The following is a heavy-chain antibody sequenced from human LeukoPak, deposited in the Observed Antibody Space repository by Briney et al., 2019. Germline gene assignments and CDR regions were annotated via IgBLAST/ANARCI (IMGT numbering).Heavy chain of an antibody. D-gene: IGHD3-9*01. CDR1: GFTFSGYT. CDR3: ARERPWDYDILTGYYNTEEGGDAFDI. Sequence: PGGSLRLSCAASGFTFSGYTINWVRQAPGKGLEWVSSISTSSSYIYYADSVKGRFTISRDNAKNTLYLQMNSLRAEDTAVYYCARERPWDYDILTGYYNTEEGGDAFDIWGQGTMVTVSS. CDR2: ISTSSSYI. V-gene: IGHV3-21*01. J-gene: IGHJ3*02.